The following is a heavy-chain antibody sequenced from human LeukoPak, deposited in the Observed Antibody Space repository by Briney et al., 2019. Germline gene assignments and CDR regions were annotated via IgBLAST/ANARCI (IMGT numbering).Heavy chain of an antibody. D-gene: IGHD3-10*01. CDR3: ARASGSGSLDYGMDV. CDR1: GGTFSSYA. V-gene: IGHV1-69*13. Sequence: SVKVSCKASGGTFSSYAISWVRQAPGQGLEWMRGIIPIFGTANYAQKFQGRVTITADESTSTAYMELSSLRSEDTAVYYCARASGSGSLDYGMDVWGQGTTVTVSS. CDR2: IIPIFGTA. J-gene: IGHJ6*02.